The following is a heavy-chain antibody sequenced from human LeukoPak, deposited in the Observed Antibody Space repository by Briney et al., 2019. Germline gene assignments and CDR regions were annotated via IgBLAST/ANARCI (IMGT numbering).Heavy chain of an antibody. CDR1: GHTFTGYY. Sequence: ASVKVSCKASGHTFTGYYMHWVRQAPGQGLEWMGWINPNSGGTNYAQKFQGRVTMTRDTSISTAYMELSRLRSDDTAVYYCARGEVPAAILGYWGQGTLVTVSS. CDR2: INPNSGGT. V-gene: IGHV1-2*02. D-gene: IGHD2-2*02. J-gene: IGHJ4*02. CDR3: ARGEVPAAILGY.